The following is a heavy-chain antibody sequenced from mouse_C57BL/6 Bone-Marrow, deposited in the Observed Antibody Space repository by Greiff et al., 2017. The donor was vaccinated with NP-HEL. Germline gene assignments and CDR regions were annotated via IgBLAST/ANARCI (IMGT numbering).Heavy chain of an antibody. D-gene: IGHD2-1*01. CDR3: TRRVYDCNYPSFMDY. CDR1: GYTFTDYE. V-gene: IGHV1-15*01. CDR2: IDPETGGT. Sequence: QVQLKQSGAELVRPGASVTLSCKASGYTFTDYEMHWVKQTPVHGLEWIGAIDPETGGTAYIQKFKGKAILTADKSSSTAYMVLRRLPSEASAAYYGTRRVYDCNYPSFMDYGGQGTSATVTA. J-gene: IGHJ4*01.